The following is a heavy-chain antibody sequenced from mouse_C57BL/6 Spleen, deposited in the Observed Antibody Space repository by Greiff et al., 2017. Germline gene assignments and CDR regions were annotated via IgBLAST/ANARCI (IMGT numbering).Heavy chain of an antibody. CDR1: GYTFTSYW. J-gene: IGHJ2*01. CDR2: IDPSDSYT. CDR3: ASPSYYGSGLDY. Sequence: VQLQQPGAELVMPGASVKLSCKASGYTFTSYWMHWVKQRPGQGLEWIGEIDPSDSYTNYNQKFKGKSTLTVDKSSSTAYMQLSSLTSEDSAVYYCASPSYYGSGLDYWGQGTTLTVSS. V-gene: IGHV1-69*01. D-gene: IGHD1-1*01.